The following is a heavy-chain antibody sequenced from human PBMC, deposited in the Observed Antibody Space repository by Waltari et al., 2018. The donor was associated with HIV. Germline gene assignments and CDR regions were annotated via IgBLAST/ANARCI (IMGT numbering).Heavy chain of an antibody. V-gene: IGHV3-48*03. CDR1: GFTFSSYE. D-gene: IGHD6-19*01. CDR2: ISSSGSFI. Sequence: EVQLVESGGGLVQPGGSLRLSCAASGFTFSSYEMNWVRQAPGKGLEWVSYISSSGSFIYYADSVKGRFTISRDNAKNSLYLQMNSLRAEDTAVYYCARLPVAGTGGFDYWGQGTLVTVS. CDR3: ARLPVAGTGGFDY. J-gene: IGHJ4*02.